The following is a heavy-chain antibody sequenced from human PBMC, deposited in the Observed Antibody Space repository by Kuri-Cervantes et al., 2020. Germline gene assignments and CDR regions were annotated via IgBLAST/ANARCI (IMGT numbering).Heavy chain of an antibody. CDR1: GFTFSSYA. CDR3: ARGGKIVATMGWFDP. D-gene: IGHD5-12*01. Sequence: GESLKISCAASGFTFSSYAMSWVRQAPGKGLEWVSAISGSGGSTYYADSVKGRFTISRDNSKNTLYLQMNSLRADDTAVYYCARGGKIVATMGWFDPWGQGTLVTVSS. J-gene: IGHJ5*02. CDR2: ISGSGGST. V-gene: IGHV3-23*01.